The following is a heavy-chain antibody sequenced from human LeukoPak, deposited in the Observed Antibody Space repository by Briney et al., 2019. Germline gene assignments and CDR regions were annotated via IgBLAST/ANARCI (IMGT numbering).Heavy chain of an antibody. J-gene: IGHJ6*02. D-gene: IGHD6-13*01. CDR3: SRHLDSSRFTFYYGMDV. Sequence: GGSLRLSCAASGFTFSNYWMKWVRQAPGKGLEWVSYIGSSGRSIYYADSVKGRFTISRDNAKSSLYLQMNSLRAEDTAVYYCSRHLDSSRFTFYYGMDVWGQGTTVTVSS. V-gene: IGHV3-48*03. CDR1: GFTFSNYW. CDR2: IGSSGRSI.